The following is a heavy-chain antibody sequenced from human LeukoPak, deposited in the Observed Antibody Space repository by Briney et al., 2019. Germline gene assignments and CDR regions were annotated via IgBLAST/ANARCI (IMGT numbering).Heavy chain of an antibody. Sequence: PSETLSLTCNVSGGSISDYHWNWIRQPAGKGLEWIGRIYLRGGTNYNPSLKSRVTLSVDSSKNQFSLKPRSVTAADTAVYYCARAESTPVHFQHWGQGTLVTVSS. D-gene: IGHD5/OR15-5a*01. J-gene: IGHJ1*01. V-gene: IGHV4-4*07. CDR2: IYLRGGT. CDR1: GGSISDYH. CDR3: ARAESTPVHFQH.